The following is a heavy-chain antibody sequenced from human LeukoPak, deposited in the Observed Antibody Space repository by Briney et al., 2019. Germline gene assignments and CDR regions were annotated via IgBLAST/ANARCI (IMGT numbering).Heavy chain of an antibody. D-gene: IGHD2-2*01. Sequence: ASVKVSCKASGYTFTGYFMHWVRQAPGQGLERMGWINPNSGGTNYAQKFQGRVTMTRDTSISTAYMGLSRLRSDDTAVYYCATSIVYCSSTSCYFNWGQGTLVTVSS. J-gene: IGHJ4*02. CDR2: INPNSGGT. V-gene: IGHV1-2*02. CDR3: ATSIVYCSSTSCYFN. CDR1: GYTFTGYF.